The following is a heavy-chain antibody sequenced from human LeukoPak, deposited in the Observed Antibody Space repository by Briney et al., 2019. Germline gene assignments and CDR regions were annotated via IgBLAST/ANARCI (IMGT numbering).Heavy chain of an antibody. Sequence: GGSLRLSCAASGFTFSSYWMSWVRQAPGKGLEWLANIKQDGSEKYYVDSVKGRFTISRDNSKSTLYLEMNSLRAEDTAIYYCAKNPLVSGTIYFDSWGQGTLLTVSS. D-gene: IGHD6-19*01. J-gene: IGHJ4*02. CDR3: AKNPLVSGTIYFDS. CDR1: GFTFSSYW. CDR2: IKQDGSEK. V-gene: IGHV3-7*03.